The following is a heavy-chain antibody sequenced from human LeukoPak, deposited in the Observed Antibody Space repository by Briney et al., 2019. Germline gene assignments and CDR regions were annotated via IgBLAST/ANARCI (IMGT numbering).Heavy chain of an antibody. CDR2: IIPIFGTA. CDR1: GGTFTSYA. D-gene: IGHD3-10*02. V-gene: IGHV1-69*13. CDR3: ARDMSFDI. J-gene: IGHJ3*02. Sequence: SVKLSCKASGGTFTSYAISWVRQAPGQGLELMGGIIPIFGTANYAQKFQGRVTITADESTSTAYMELSSLRSEDTAVYYCARDMSFDIWGQGTMVTVSS.